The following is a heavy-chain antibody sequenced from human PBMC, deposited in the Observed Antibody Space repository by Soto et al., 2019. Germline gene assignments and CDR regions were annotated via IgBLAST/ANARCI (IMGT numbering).Heavy chain of an antibody. V-gene: IGHV3-53*02. J-gene: IGHJ6*02. Sequence: EVQLVETGGGLIQPGGSLKLCCAASGFTVSSNYMSWVRQAPGKGLEWVSVIYSGGSTYYADSVKGRFTISRDNSKNTLFLLMNSLRAEDTAVYYCASVSCSGGSFYYYYGMDVWCQGTTFTVSS. CDR1: GFTVSSNY. CDR3: ASVSCSGGSFYYYYGMDV. D-gene: IGHD2-15*01. CDR2: IYSGGST.